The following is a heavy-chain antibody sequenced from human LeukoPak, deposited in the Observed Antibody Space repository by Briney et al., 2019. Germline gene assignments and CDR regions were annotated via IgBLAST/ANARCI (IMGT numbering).Heavy chain of an antibody. J-gene: IGHJ4*02. CDR2: IYHSGST. CDR3: TTGPQDTAMVWRGY. V-gene: IGHV4-30-2*01. Sequence: SQTLSLTRTVSGGSISSGGYYWSWIRQPPGKGLEWIGYIYHSGSTYYNPSLKSRVTISVDRSKNQFSLKLSSVTAEDTAVYYCTTGPQDTAMVWRGYWGQGTLVTVCS. D-gene: IGHD5-18*01. CDR1: GGSISSGGYY.